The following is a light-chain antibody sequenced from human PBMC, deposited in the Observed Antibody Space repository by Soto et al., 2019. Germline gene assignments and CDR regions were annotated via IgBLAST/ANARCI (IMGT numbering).Light chain of an antibody. CDR1: QSISSW. Sequence: DIQMTQSPSTLSASVGDRVTITCRASQSISSWLAWYQQKPGKAPKLLIYGASSLQSGVPLRFSGSGSGTDFTLTISSLQPEDFATYYCQESFSTLWGTCGQGTKVDI. CDR3: QESFSTLWGT. CDR2: GAS. V-gene: IGKV1-5*01. J-gene: IGKJ1*01.